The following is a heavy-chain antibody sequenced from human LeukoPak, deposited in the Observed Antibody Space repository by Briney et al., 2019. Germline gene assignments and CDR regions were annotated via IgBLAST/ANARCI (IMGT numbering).Heavy chain of an antibody. CDR2: ISGGTT. Sequence: GGSLRLSCSASGFTISTYGMSWVRQAPGKGLEWVSSISGGTTYYADSAKGRFTISRDNSKNTVSLQMNSLRAEDTAVYYCAKSVYHSGNYWGQGTLVTVSS. CDR1: GFTISTYG. CDR3: AKSVYHSGNY. J-gene: IGHJ4*02. V-gene: IGHV3-23*01. D-gene: IGHD3-10*01.